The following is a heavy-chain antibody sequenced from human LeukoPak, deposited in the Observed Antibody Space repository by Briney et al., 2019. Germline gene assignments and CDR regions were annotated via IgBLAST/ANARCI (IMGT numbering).Heavy chain of an antibody. V-gene: IGHV4-59*11. J-gene: IGHJ6*03. CDR3: ARVGGSYCSSTSCYYYYYMDV. D-gene: IGHD2-2*01. CDR2: IYYSGST. CDR1: GGSISSHY. Sequence: PPETLSLTCTVSGGSISSHYWSWIRQPPGKGLEWIGYIYYSGSTNYNPSLKSRVTISVDTSKNQFSLKLSSVTAADTAVYYCARVGGSYCSSTSCYYYYYMDVWGKGTTVTVSS.